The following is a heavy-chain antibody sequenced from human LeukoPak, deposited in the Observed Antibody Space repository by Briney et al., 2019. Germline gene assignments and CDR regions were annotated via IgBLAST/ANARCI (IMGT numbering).Heavy chain of an antibody. CDR3: ARLLITFGGVISPFQH. CDR2: IKQDGNEK. D-gene: IGHD3-16*02. V-gene: IGHV3-7*01. Sequence: PGGSLRLSCAASGFTFSSYWMSWVRQAPGKGLEWVANIKQDGNEKYYVNSVKGRFTISRDNAKNSLYLQMNSLRAEDTAVYYCARLLITFGGVISPFQHWGQGTLVTVSS. J-gene: IGHJ1*01. CDR1: GFTFSSYW.